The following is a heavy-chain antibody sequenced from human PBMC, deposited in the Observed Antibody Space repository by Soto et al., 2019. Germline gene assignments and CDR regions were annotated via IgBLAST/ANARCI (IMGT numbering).Heavy chain of an antibody. CDR2: IDWDDAK. CDR3: ARMIFGRTGEYYFDY. D-gene: IGHD3-3*01. Sequence: KSGPTLVNPTQTLTLTCTFSGFSLSTSRMSVAWIRQPPGKALEWLARIDWDDAKFFNTSLKTRLTVSKDTSKNQVVLALTNMDPVDSGTYYCARMIFGRTGEYYFDYWGQGILVTVS. J-gene: IGHJ4*02. CDR1: GFSLSTSRMS. V-gene: IGHV2-70*17.